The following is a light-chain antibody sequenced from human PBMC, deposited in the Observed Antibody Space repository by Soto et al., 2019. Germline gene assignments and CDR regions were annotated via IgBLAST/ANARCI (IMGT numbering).Light chain of an antibody. CDR3: QQRSNWPGT. V-gene: IGKV3-11*01. Sequence: ILLTQSRDTLCLSPGERATLYCRASQSVSSNLAWYRQKPGQAPRLLIYDSSNRAAGIPARFSCSGSGPDFTLSISSLDPKDFAVYYCQQRSNWPGTFGLGTKVDIK. J-gene: IGKJ1*01. CDR1: QSVSSN. CDR2: DSS.